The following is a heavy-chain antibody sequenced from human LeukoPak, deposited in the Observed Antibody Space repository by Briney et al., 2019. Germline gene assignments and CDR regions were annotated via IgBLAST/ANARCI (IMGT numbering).Heavy chain of an antibody. CDR3: AKESSPYDFWSGYYDY. CDR2: TSWNSGSI. J-gene: IGHJ4*02. Sequence: GRSLRLSCAASGFTFDDYAMHWVRQAPGKGLEWVSGTSWNSGSIGYADSVKGRFTISRDNAKNSLYLQMNSLRAEDTALYYCAKESSPYDFWSGYYDYWGQGTLVTVSS. V-gene: IGHV3-9*01. D-gene: IGHD3-3*01. CDR1: GFTFDDYA.